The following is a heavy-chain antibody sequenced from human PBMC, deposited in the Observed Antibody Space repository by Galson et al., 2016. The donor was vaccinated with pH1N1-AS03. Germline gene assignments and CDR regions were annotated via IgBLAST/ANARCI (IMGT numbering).Heavy chain of an antibody. J-gene: IGHJ6*02. V-gene: IGHV1-2*04. CDR3: ARDPRGPCTSATCPTTYYFGMDV. Sequence: SVKVSCKASGYTFTTYGIIWMRQAPGQGLKWMGWINTDSGVTNYAQKFEAWVTMTRDTSVSTAYMELYGLKSDDTAVYYCARDPRGPCTSATCPTTYYFGMDVWGQGTTVIVSS. CDR1: GYTFTTYG. CDR2: INTDSGVT. D-gene: IGHD2-2*01.